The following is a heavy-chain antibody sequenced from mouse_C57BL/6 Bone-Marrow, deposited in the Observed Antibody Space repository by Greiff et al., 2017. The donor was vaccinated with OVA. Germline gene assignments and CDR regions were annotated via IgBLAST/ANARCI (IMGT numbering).Heavy chain of an antibody. CDR1: GYTFTSYW. D-gene: IGHD1-1*01. V-gene: IGHV1-69*01. CDR3: ARFITTAYWYFDV. J-gene: IGHJ1*03. Sequence: QVQLQQPGAELVMPGASVKLSCKASGYTFTSYWIHWVKQRPGQGLEWIGEIDPSDSYTNYNQKFKGKSTLTVDKSSSTAYMQLSSLTSEDSAVYYCARFITTAYWYFDVWGTGTTVTVSS. CDR2: IDPSDSYT.